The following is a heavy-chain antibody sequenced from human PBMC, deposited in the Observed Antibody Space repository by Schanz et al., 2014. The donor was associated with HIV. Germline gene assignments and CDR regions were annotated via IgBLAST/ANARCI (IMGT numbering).Heavy chain of an antibody. CDR1: GFTFSNAW. CDR3: AKVEGQVSGSAQGEFDH. CDR2: IRTRAKSYST. J-gene: IGHJ4*02. D-gene: IGHD3-10*01. V-gene: IGHV3-73*01. Sequence: EVQLVESGGGLVKPGGSLRLSCAASGFTFSNAWMNWVRQAPGKGLEWVGRIRTRAKSYSTAYGASVRGRFTISRDDSKNMAYLHMNSLKIEDTAVYYCAKVEGQVSGSAQGEFDHWGQGTVVTVSS.